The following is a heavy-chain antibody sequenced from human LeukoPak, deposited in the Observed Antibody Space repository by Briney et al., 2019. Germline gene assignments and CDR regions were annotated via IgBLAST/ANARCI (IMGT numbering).Heavy chain of an antibody. J-gene: IGHJ6*03. D-gene: IGHD3-10*01. V-gene: IGHV1-2*02. CDR2: INPNSGGT. CDR1: GYTFTGYY. CDR3: ARDLGSLASYYYYHMDV. Sequence: ASVKVSCKASGYTFTGYYMHWVRQAPGQGLEWMGWINPNSGGTNYAQKFQGRVTMTRDTSISTAYMELSRLRSDDTAVYYCARDLGSLASYYYYHMDVWGKGTTVTISS.